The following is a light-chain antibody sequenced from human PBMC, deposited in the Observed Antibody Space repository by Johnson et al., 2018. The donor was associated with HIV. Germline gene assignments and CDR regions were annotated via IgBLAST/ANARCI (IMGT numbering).Light chain of an antibody. V-gene: IGLV1-51*02. CDR1: SSNIGNNY. CDR2: ENN. CDR3: GKWDSSLSAGGV. J-gene: IGLJ1*01. Sequence: QLVLTQPPSMSAAPGQKVTISCSASSSNIGNNYVSWYQQLPGTAPKLLIYENNKRPSGIPDRFSGSKSGTSATLGITGLQTGDEADYYCGKWDSSLSAGGVVGTGTKVTVL.